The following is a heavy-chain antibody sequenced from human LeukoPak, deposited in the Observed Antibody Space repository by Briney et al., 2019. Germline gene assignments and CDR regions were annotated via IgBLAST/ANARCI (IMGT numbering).Heavy chain of an antibody. Sequence: SETLSLTCAVYGESFSGYFWSWIRQSPGKGLEWIGEVNHRETTTYNPSLKSRATISVDTSKNQFSLRLSSVTAADTADYYCARAQGNGLIDFWGQGTLVTVSS. CDR1: GESFSGYF. D-gene: IGHD3/OR15-3a*01. CDR3: ARAQGNGLIDF. J-gene: IGHJ4*02. CDR2: VNHRETT. V-gene: IGHV4-34*01.